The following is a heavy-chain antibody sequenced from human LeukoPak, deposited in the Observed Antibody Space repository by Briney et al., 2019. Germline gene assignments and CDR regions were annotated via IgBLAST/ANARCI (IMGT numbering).Heavy chain of an antibody. CDR2: IKLDGSEK. V-gene: IGHV3-7*03. D-gene: IGHD3-3*01. J-gene: IGHJ4*02. CDR3: ARDQYDTWSRRGNFDS. CDR1: GFTFSSYW. Sequence: GGSLRLSCAASGFTFSSYWMSWVRQAPGKGLEWVANIKLDGSEKNYVDSVKGRFTISRDNTKNSLYLQMNSLRVEGTAVFYCARDQYDTWSRRGNFDSWGQGTLVIVSS.